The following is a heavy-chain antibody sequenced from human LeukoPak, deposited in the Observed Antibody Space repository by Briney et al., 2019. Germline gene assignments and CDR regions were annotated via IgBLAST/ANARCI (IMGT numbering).Heavy chain of an antibody. D-gene: IGHD4-11*01. CDR2: TYTRGNS. J-gene: IGHJ4*02. CDR1: GFDVSSHH. V-gene: IGHV3-53*01. CDR3: ARLGGPTTTRFNDY. Sequence: GGSLRLSCAASGFDVSSHHMVWVRQAPGKGLEWVSVTYTRGNSYYTDSVEGRFIISRDTSKNTMDLQMNSLRPEDSALYFCARLGGPTTTRFNDYWGQGTLVTVSS.